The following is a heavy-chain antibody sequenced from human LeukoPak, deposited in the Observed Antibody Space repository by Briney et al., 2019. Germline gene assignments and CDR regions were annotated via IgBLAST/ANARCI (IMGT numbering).Heavy chain of an antibody. Sequence: GGSLTLSCAASGFTFSSYGMHWVRQAPGKGLEWVAVIWYDGSNKYYADSVQGRFTIARDNSKNTLYLQMNSLRAADTAVYYCARDSYGFDYWGQGTLVTVSS. CDR3: ARDSYGFDY. V-gene: IGHV3-33*01. J-gene: IGHJ4*02. D-gene: IGHD4-17*01. CDR2: IWYDGSNK. CDR1: GFTFSSYG.